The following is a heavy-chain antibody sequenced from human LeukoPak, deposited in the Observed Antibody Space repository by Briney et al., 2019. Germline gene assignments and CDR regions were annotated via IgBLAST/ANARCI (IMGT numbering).Heavy chain of an antibody. D-gene: IGHD3-10*01. V-gene: IGHV1-69*06. Sequence: ASVKVSCKASGGTFSSYAISWVRQAPGQGLEWRGGIIPIFGTANYAQKFQGRVTITADKSTSTAYMELSSLRSEDTAVYYCARDPTYYGSGSYGSRGFDYWGQGTLVTVSS. CDR1: GGTFSSYA. J-gene: IGHJ4*02. CDR3: ARDPTYYGSGSYGSRGFDY. CDR2: IIPIFGTA.